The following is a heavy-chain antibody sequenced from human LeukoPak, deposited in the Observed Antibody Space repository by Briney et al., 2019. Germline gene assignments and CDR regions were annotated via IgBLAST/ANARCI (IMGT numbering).Heavy chain of an antibody. Sequence: GGSLRLSCAASGFTFSSYAMSWVRQAPGKGLEWVSGISGSGRSTYYAASVKGRFTISGDNSKNRLYLKRNSLRAEDTALYYCANGHRRGRSCYTYWGQGTLVTVSS. CDR2: ISGSGRST. CDR1: GFTFSSYA. J-gene: IGHJ4*02. D-gene: IGHD2-15*01. CDR3: ANGHRRGRSCYTY. V-gene: IGHV3-23*01.